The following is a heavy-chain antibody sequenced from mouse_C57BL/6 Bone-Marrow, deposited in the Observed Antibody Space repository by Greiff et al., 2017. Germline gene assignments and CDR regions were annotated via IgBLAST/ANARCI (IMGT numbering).Heavy chain of an antibody. J-gene: IGHJ2*01. Sequence: EVQRVESGPGLVKPSQSLSLTCSVTGYSITSGYYWNWIRQFPGNKLEWMGYISYDGSNNYNPSLKNRISITRDTSKNQFFLKLNSVTTEDTATYYCASCSSYEDFDYWGQGTTLTVSS. CDR3: ASCSSYEDFDY. CDR2: ISYDGSN. V-gene: IGHV3-6*01. D-gene: IGHD1-1*01. CDR1: GYSITSGYY.